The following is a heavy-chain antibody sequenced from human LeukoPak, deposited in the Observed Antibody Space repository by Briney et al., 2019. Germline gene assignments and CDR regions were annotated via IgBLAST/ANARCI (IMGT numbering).Heavy chain of an antibody. V-gene: IGHV3-9*01. CDR3: AKDYGYSSSWYDY. CDR1: GFTFDDYG. Sequence: GRSLRLSCEASGFTFDDYGMHWVRQAPGKGLEWVSTISWNSASVGYVDSVKGRLTISRDNAKKTLYLQMNSLRPEDTALYYCAKDYGYSSSWYDYWGQGTLVTVSS. J-gene: IGHJ4*02. D-gene: IGHD6-13*01. CDR2: ISWNSASV.